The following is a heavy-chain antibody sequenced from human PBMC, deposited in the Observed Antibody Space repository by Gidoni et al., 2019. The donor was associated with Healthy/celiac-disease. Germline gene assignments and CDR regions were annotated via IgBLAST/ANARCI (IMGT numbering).Heavy chain of an antibody. CDR3: ARDGTYYDFWSGYYSALSYGMDV. V-gene: IGHV3-30*03. Sequence: QVQLVESGGGVVQPGRYLRLSCAASGFTFSSYGMHWVRQAPGKGLEWVAVISYDGSNKYYADSVKGRFTISRDNSKNTLYLQMNSLRAEDTAVYYCARDGTYYDFWSGYYSALSYGMDVWGQGTTVTVSS. CDR2: ISYDGSNK. CDR1: GFTFSSYG. J-gene: IGHJ6*02. D-gene: IGHD3-3*01.